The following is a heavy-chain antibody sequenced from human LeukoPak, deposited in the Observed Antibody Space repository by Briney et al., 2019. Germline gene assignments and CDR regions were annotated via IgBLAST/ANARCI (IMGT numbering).Heavy chain of an antibody. D-gene: IGHD2-2*01. CDR2: ISSNGGST. CDR1: GFTFSSYA. CDR3: VPLGYCSSTSCSHGHY. J-gene: IGHJ4*02. V-gene: IGHV3-64D*09. Sequence: GGSLRLSCSAPGFTFSSYAMHWVRQAPGKGLEYVSAISSNGGSTYYADSVKGRFTISRDNSKNTLYLQMSSLRAEDTAVYYCVPLGYCSSTSCSHGHYWGQGTLVTVSS.